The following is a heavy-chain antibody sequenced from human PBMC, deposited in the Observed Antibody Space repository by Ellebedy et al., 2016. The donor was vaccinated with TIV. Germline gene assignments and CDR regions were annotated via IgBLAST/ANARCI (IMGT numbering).Heavy chain of an antibody. CDR3: ARGDLSFESKLRITIFGVVNY. D-gene: IGHD3-3*01. CDR1: GGTFSTYA. Sequence: ASVKVSCKASGGTFSTYAISWVRQAPGQGLEWMGRIIPIIAIANYAKKFQGRVTITADKFTSTAYMELSSLRPEDTAVYYSARGDLSFESKLRITIFGVVNYWGQGTLVTVSS. CDR2: IIPIIAIA. J-gene: IGHJ4*02. V-gene: IGHV1-69*04.